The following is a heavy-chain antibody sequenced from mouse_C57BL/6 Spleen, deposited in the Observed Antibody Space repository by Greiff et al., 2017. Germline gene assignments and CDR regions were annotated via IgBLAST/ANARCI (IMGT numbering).Heavy chain of an antibody. CDR3: ARDPRYYYGSSWYFDV. V-gene: IGHV5-16*01. CDR1: GFTFSDYY. CDR2: INYDGSST. J-gene: IGHJ1*03. Sequence: EVKLMESEGGLVQPGSSMKLSCTASGFTFSDYYMAWVRQVPEKGLEWVANINYDGSSTYYLDSLKSRFIISRDNAKNILYLQMSSLKSEDTATYYCARDPRYYYGSSWYFDVWGTGTTVTVSS. D-gene: IGHD1-1*01.